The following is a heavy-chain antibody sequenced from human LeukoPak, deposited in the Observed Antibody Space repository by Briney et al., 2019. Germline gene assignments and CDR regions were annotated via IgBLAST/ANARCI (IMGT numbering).Heavy chain of an antibody. CDR1: GGSISSGSYY. CDR2: IYRSGST. Sequence: SETLSLTCTASGGSISSGSYYWSWIRQPAGKRLEWIGHIYRSGSTNYNPSLESRVTISVDKSKNQFFLKLTSVTAADTAVYYCASMIRGIMYWGQGTLVTVSS. J-gene: IGHJ4*02. D-gene: IGHD3-10*01. V-gene: IGHV4-61*09. CDR3: ASMIRGIMY.